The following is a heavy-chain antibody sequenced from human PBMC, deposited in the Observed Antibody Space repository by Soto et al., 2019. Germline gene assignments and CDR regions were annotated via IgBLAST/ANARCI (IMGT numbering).Heavy chain of an antibody. CDR2: ISYDGTNN. D-gene: IGHD2-15*01. CDR1: GFTFSSYG. CDR3: AKGDCSGGSCYFSAFDI. Sequence: GGSLRLSCAASGFTFSSYGMHWVRQAPGKGLEWVAVISYDGTNNYYTESVKGRFAISRDNSKNTLFLQMNSLRAEDTAVYFCAKGDCSGGSCYFSAFDIWGQGTMVTVSS. V-gene: IGHV3-30*18. J-gene: IGHJ3*02.